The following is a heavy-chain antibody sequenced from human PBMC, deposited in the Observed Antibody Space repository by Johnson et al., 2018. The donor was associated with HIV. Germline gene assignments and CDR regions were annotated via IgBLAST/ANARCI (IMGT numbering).Heavy chain of an antibody. Sequence: VQLVESGGGLVQSGGSLRLSCGASGFTVSSNYMNWVRQAPGKGLEWVSVIYSGGSTYYADSVKGRFTISRDNSKNTLYLQMNSLKAEDTGLYYCARTIGDRPGGAFDVWGQGTMVTVSS. CDR2: IYSGGST. CDR3: ARTIGDRPGGAFDV. V-gene: IGHV3-66*01. D-gene: IGHD6-6*01. CDR1: GFTVSSNY. J-gene: IGHJ3*01.